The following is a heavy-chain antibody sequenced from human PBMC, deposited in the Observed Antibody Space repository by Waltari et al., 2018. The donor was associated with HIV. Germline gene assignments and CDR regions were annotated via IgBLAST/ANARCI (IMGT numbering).Heavy chain of an antibody. J-gene: IGHJ5*02. CDR1: GYTLSELS. CDR3: TTEGLYCSGGTCYSRFDP. V-gene: IGHV1-24*01. D-gene: IGHD2-15*01. Sequence: QVPLVQSGAEVKKPGASVKVSCKVSGYTLSELSMHWVRQAPGKGLEWMGGFDPEQGKTIYAQNFQGRVTITEDAATDTAYMELSSLRSEDTAVYYCTTEGLYCSGGTCYSRFDPWGQGTLVTVSS. CDR2: FDPEQGKT.